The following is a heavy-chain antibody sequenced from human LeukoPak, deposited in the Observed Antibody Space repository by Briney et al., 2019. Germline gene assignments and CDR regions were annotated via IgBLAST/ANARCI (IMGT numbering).Heavy chain of an antibody. CDR2: INPSGGST. CDR1: GYTFTSYD. Sequence: ASVKVSCKASGYTFTSYDINWVRQATGQGLEWVGIINPSGGSTSYAQKFQGRVTMTRDTSTSTVYMELSSLRSEDTAVYYCARDPLRELTYGMDVWGQGTTVTVSS. D-gene: IGHD1-26*01. CDR3: ARDPLRELTYGMDV. V-gene: IGHV1-46*01. J-gene: IGHJ6*02.